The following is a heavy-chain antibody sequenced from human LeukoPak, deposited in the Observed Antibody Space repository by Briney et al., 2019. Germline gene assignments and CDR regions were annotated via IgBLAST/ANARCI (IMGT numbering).Heavy chain of an antibody. Sequence: ASVKVSCKASGYTFTGYYIHWVRQAPGQGLEWMGWINPNSGGTSYAQKFQGRVTMTTDTSISTAYMQLSRLRSDDTAVYYCARVGYYDILTGTDWGQGTLVTVSS. V-gene: IGHV1-2*02. CDR2: INPNSGGT. CDR3: ARVGYYDILTGTD. J-gene: IGHJ4*02. D-gene: IGHD3-9*01. CDR1: GYTFTGYY.